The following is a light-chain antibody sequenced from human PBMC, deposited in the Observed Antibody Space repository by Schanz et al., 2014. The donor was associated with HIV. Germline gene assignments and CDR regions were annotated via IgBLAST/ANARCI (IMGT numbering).Light chain of an antibody. CDR1: SYSIGNNF. Sequence: QSVLTQPPSVSAAPGQRVTISCSGHSYSIGNNFVSWFQQLPGTAPKLLIYRNNQRPSGVPDRFSGSKSGNTASLAISGLQAEDEADYYCCSYAGSHTPYVFGTGTKLTVL. CDR3: CSYAGSHTPYV. V-gene: IGLV1-51*02. CDR2: RNN. J-gene: IGLJ1*01.